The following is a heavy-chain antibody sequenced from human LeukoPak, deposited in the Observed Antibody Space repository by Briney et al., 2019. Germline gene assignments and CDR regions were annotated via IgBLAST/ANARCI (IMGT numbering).Heavy chain of an antibody. D-gene: IGHD6-13*01. CDR2: IIPILGIA. CDR3: ARSYSSQHPFDY. CDR1: GGTLSSYA. V-gene: IGHV1-69*04. J-gene: IGHJ4*02. Sequence: GSSVKVSCKASGGTLSSYAISWVRQAPGQGLEWMGRIIPILGIANYAQKFQGRVTITADKSTSTAYMELSSLRSEDTAVYYCARSYSSQHPFDYWGQGTLVTVSS.